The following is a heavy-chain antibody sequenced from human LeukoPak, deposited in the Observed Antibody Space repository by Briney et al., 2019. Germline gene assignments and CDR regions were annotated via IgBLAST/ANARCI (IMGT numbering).Heavy chain of an antibody. J-gene: IGHJ4*02. CDR2: IIPIFGTA. Sequence: ASVKVSCKASGGTFSSYAISWVRQAPGQGLEWMGGIIPIFGTANYAQKFQGRVTITADESTSTAYMELSSLRSEDTAVYYCARDYYDSSGYYSRRFDYWGQGTLVTVSS. D-gene: IGHD3-22*01. CDR3: ARDYYDSSGYYSRRFDY. V-gene: IGHV1-69*13. CDR1: GGTFSSYA.